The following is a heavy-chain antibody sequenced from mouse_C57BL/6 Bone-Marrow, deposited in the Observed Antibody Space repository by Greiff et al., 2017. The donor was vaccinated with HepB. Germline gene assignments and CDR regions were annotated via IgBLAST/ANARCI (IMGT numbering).Heavy chain of an antibody. CDR2: ILPGSGST. J-gene: IGHJ1*03. V-gene: IGHV1-9*01. Sequence: QVQLQQSGAELMKPGASVKLSCKATGYTFTGYWIEWVKQRPGHGLEWMGEILPGSGSTNYNEKFKGKATVTADPASNTAYMQLSSLTTEDSAIYYCARPLLYYGSSDWYFDVWGTGTTVTVSS. CDR3: ARPLLYYGSSDWYFDV. CDR1: GYTFTGYW. D-gene: IGHD1-1*01.